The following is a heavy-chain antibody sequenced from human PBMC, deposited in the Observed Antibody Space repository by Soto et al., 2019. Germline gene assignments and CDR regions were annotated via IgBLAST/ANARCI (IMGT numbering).Heavy chain of an antibody. D-gene: IGHD1-26*01. Sequence: SCIHQTPEKGLEWVLAISGSGGYTYYADSVKGRFAISRDISKNTLYLQMSSLRAEETAVYYCEKGVGAENKYDNYYYGMDVWGQGPTVTVS. CDR2: ISGSGGYT. V-gene: IGHV3-23*01. J-gene: IGHJ6*02. CDR3: EKGVGAENKYDNYYYGMDV.